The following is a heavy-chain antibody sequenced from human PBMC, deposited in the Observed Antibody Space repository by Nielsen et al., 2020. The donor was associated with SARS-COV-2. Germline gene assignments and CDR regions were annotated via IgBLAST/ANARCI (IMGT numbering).Heavy chain of an antibody. V-gene: IGHV4-34*01. CDR1: GGSFSDYY. J-gene: IGHJ3*02. CDR3: ASEGTGDDAFDI. D-gene: IGHD7-27*01. CDR2: INHSGST. Sequence: SETLSLTCAVYGGSFSDYYWSWIRQPPGKGLEWIGEINHSGSTNYNPSLKSRVTISVDTSKNQFSLKLSSVTAADTAVYYCASEGTGDDAFDIWGQGTMVTVSS.